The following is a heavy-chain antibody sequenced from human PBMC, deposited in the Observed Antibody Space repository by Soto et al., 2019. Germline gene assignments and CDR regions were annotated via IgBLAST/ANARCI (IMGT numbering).Heavy chain of an antibody. CDR1: GFTFSSYA. D-gene: IGHD3-22*01. Sequence: GGSLRLSCAVSGFTFSSYAMHWVRQAPGKGLEWVAVISNDGSNKFYADSVKGRFTISRDNSKNTLYVQMNSLRVEDTAVYYCARETSYYDSSGYYYVFDYWGQGTLVTVSS. V-gene: IGHV3-30*03. CDR2: ISNDGSNK. J-gene: IGHJ4*02. CDR3: ARETSYYDSSGYYYVFDY.